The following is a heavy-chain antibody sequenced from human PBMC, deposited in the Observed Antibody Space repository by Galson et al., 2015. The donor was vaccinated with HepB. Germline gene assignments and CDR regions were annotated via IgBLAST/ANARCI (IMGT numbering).Heavy chain of an antibody. CDR3: ARGGTGYCSTTSCSFDY. V-gene: IGHV6-1*01. CDR1: GDSVSSNSAA. D-gene: IGHD2-2*01. J-gene: IGHJ4*02. CDR2: TYYRSKWYN. Sequence: CAISGDSVSSNSAAWNWIRQSPSRGLEWLGRTYYRSKWYNDYAVSVKSRITINPDTSKNQFTLQLSSVTPEDTAVYYCARGGTGYCSTTSCSFDYWGQGTLVTVSS.